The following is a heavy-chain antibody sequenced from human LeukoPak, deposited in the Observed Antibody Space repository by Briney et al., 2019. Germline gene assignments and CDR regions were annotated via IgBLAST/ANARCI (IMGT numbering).Heavy chain of an antibody. CDR2: ISGPSDTI. Sequence: GGSLRLSCAASGFTFSPYPMSWVRQAPGKGLEWVSYISGPSDTIHYADSVKGRFTISRDNAKNSLYLQMNSLGAEDTAVYYCARDLGRDRYFDSWGQGTLVTVSS. CDR3: ARDLGRDRYFDS. J-gene: IGHJ4*02. D-gene: IGHD5-24*01. CDR1: GFTFSPYP. V-gene: IGHV3-48*04.